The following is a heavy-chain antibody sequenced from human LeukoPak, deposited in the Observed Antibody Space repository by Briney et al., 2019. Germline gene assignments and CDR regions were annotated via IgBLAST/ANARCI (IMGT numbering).Heavy chain of an antibody. D-gene: IGHD6-13*01. V-gene: IGHV3-74*01. J-gene: IGHJ4*02. CDR3: ARDSSSWYGGEYDY. Sequence: GGSLRLSCAASGFSGFTFSSYWMHWVRQAPGKGLVWVSRINGDGSSTNYADSVKGRFTISRDNAKNTLYLQMNSLRAEDTAVYYCARDSSSWYGGEYDYWGQGTLVTVSS. CDR1: GFTFSSYW. CDR2: INGDGSST.